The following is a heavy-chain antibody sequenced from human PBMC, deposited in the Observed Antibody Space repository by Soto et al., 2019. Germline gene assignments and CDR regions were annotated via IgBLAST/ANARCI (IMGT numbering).Heavy chain of an antibody. J-gene: IGHJ6*02. CDR3: ARGRSYYDILTGQRVYYYGMDV. CDR1: GGTFSSYA. Sequence: ASVKVSCKASGGTFSSYAISWVRQAPGQGLEWKGGIIPIFGTANYAQKFQGRVTITADESTSTAYMELSSLRSEDTAVYYCARGRSYYDILTGQRVYYYGMDVWGQGTTVTVSS. D-gene: IGHD3-9*01. CDR2: IIPIFGTA. V-gene: IGHV1-69*01.